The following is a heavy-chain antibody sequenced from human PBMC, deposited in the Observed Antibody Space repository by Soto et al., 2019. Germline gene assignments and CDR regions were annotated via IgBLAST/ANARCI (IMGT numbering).Heavy chain of an antibody. CDR3: ARDYYYDFWSSYYDYYYYGMDV. J-gene: IGHJ6*02. CDR2: IYHSGST. Sequence: SETLSLTCAVSGYSISSGYYWGWIRPPPGKGLEWFGSIYHSGSTYYNPSLKCRVTISVDTSKNQFSLKLSSVTAADTAVYYCARDYYYDFWSSYYDYYYYGMDVWGQGTTVTVSS. D-gene: IGHD3-3*01. CDR1: GYSISSGYY. V-gene: IGHV4-38-2*02.